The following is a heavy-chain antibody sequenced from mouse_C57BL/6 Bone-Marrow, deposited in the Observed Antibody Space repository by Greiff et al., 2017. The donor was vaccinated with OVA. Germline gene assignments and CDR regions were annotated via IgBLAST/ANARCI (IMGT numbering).Heavy chain of an antibody. Sequence: EVQRVESGGGLVQSGRSLRLSCATSGFTFSDFYMEWVRQAPGKGLEWIAASRNKANDYTTEYSASVKGRFIVSRDTSQSILYLQMNALRAEDTAIYYCARDALITPLSGWYFDVWGTGTTVTVSS. J-gene: IGHJ1*03. CDR3: ARDALITPLSGWYFDV. D-gene: IGHD1-1*01. CDR1: GFTFSDFY. CDR2: SRNKANDYTT. V-gene: IGHV7-1*01.